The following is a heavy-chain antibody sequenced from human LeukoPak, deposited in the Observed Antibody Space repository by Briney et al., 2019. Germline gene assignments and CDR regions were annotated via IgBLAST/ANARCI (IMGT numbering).Heavy chain of an antibody. Sequence: PSETLSLTSTVSGGSISSYYWGGHRQPAGKGLEWIGRIYTSGSTNYNPSLKSRVTMSVDTSKNQFSLKLSSVTAADTAVYYCARSVVTAFLSWGQGTLVTVSS. V-gene: IGHV4-4*07. CDR3: ARSVVTAFLS. J-gene: IGHJ4*02. CDR2: IYTSGST. D-gene: IGHD2-21*02. CDR1: GGSISSYY.